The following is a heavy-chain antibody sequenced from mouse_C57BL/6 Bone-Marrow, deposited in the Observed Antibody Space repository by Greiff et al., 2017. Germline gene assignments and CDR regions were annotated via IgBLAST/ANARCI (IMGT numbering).Heavy chain of an antibody. V-gene: IGHV5-12*01. Sequence: EVHLVESGGGLVQPGGSLKLSCAASGFTFSDYYMYWVRQTPEKRLEWVAYISNGGGSTYYPDTVKGRFTISRDNAKNTLYLQMSRLKSEDTAMYYCARGVGGFAYWGQGTLVTVSA. CDR3: ARGVGGFAY. D-gene: IGHD1-1*01. CDR1: GFTFSDYY. J-gene: IGHJ3*01. CDR2: ISNGGGST.